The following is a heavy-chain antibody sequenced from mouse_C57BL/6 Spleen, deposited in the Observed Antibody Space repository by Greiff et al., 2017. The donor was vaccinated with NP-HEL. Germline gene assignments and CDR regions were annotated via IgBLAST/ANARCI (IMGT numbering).Heavy chain of an antibody. J-gene: IGHJ4*01. V-gene: IGHV1-85*01. D-gene: IGHD1-1*01. CDR2: IYPRDGST. CDR1: GYTLTSYD. CDR3: ARGSRGYYYAMDY. Sequence: QVQLQQSGPELVKPGASVKLSCKASGYTLTSYDINWVKQRPGQGLEWIGWIYPRDGSTKYNEKFKGKATLTVDTSSSTAYMELHSLTSEDSAVYFCARGSRGYYYAMDYWGQGTSVTVSS.